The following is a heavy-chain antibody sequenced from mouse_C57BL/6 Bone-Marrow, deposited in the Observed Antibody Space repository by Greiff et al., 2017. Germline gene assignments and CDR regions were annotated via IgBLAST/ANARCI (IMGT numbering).Heavy chain of an antibody. Sequence: VQLQQSGAELVRPGTSVKVSCKASGYAFTNYLIEWVKQRPGQGLEWIGVINPGSGGTNYNEKFKGKATLTADKSSSTAYMQLSSLTSEVSAVYFCARSDGYLDYWGQGTTLTVSS. CDR1: GYAFTNYL. CDR3: ARSDGYLDY. J-gene: IGHJ2*01. V-gene: IGHV1-54*01. CDR2: INPGSGGT. D-gene: IGHD2-3*01.